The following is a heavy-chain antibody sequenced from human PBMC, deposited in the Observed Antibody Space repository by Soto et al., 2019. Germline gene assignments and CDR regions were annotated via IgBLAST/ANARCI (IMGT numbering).Heavy chain of an antibody. CDR3: ARMYSSSSYDY. V-gene: IGHV4-34*01. D-gene: IGHD6-13*01. J-gene: IGHJ4*02. CDR2: INHSGST. CDR1: GGSFSGYY. Sequence: PSETLSLTCAVYGGSFSGYYWSWIRQPPGKGLEWIGEINHSGSTNYNPSLKSRVTISVDTSKNQFSLKLSSVTAADTAVYYCARMYSSSSYDYWGQGTLVTVSS.